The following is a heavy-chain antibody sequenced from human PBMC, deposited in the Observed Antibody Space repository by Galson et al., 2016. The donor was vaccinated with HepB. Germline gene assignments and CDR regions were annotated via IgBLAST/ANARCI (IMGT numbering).Heavy chain of an antibody. CDR2: IIPIFGTA. CDR1: GGTFSSYA. CDR3: ARDRKAAGFYYYYYGMDV. J-gene: IGHJ6*02. D-gene: IGHD6-13*01. V-gene: IGHV1-69*13. Sequence: SVKVSCKASGGTFSSYAISWVRQAPGQGLEWMGGIIPIFGTANYAQKFQGRVTITADESTRTAYMELSSLRSEDTALYYCARDRKAAGFYYYYYGMDVWGQGTTVTVSS.